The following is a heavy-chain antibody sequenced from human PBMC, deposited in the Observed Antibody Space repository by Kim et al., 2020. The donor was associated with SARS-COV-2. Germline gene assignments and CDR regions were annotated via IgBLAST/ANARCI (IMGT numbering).Heavy chain of an antibody. Sequence: SETLSLTCSVSGGSINSGAYYWSWIRQHPGKGLEWIGYIYNSGSTYYNPSLKSRLITSIDTSKNQFSLKLSSVTAADTAVYYCAMGRRKNYYDTSGYYYRPIYQDGMDVWGQGTTVTVSS. CDR3: AMGRRKNYYDTSGYYYRPIYQDGMDV. D-gene: IGHD3-22*01. CDR1: GGSINSGAYY. CDR2: IYNSGST. V-gene: IGHV4-31*03. J-gene: IGHJ6*02.